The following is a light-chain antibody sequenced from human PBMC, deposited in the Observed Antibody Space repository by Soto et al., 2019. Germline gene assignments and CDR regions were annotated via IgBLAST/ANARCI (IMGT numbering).Light chain of an antibody. CDR2: LNSDGSH. J-gene: IGLJ2*01. CDR1: SGHSSYA. Sequence: QLVLTQSPSASASLGASVKLTCTLSSGHSSYAIAWHQQQPEKGPRYLMKLNSDGSHSKGDGIPDRFSGSSSGAERYLTISSLQSEDEADYYCQTWGTGIAVFGGGTKLTDL. CDR3: QTWGTGIAV. V-gene: IGLV4-69*01.